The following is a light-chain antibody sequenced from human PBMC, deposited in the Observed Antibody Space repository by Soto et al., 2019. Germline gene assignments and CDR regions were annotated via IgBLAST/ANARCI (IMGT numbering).Light chain of an antibody. V-gene: IGKV3-20*01. Sequence: EVVLTQSPGTVSLSPGERATLSCRASQSVTSNYLAWYQQKPGQAPRLLIYAASSRATGIPHRFSGSGSGTDFSLTISRLEPEDFAVYYCQQYGSSLTWTFGQGTKVEIK. CDR1: QSVTSNY. CDR3: QQYGSSLTWT. J-gene: IGKJ1*01. CDR2: AAS.